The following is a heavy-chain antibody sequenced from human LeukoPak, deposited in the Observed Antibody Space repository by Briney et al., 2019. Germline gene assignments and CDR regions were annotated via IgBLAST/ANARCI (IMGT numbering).Heavy chain of an antibody. D-gene: IGHD2-2*01. CDR3: AILSSTSYYYYYMDV. J-gene: IGHJ6*03. Sequence: SVKVSCKASGYTFTSYDSNWVRQATGQGVEGMGWMNPNSGNTGYAQKFQGRVTITRNTSISKAYMELNRLRSEDTAVYYCAILSSTSYYYYYMDVWGKGTTVTVSS. V-gene: IGHV1-8*03. CDR1: GYTFTSYD. CDR2: MNPNSGNT.